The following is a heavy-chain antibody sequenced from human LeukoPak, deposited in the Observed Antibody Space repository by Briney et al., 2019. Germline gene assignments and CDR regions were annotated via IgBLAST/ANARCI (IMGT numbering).Heavy chain of an antibody. Sequence: PGGSLRLSCAASGFTFSNYGIHWVRQAPGKGLEWVAFIRYDGSNKYYADSVKGRFTISRDNSKDTLYLQMNSLRAEDTAVYYCAKDNFDYWGQGTLVTVSS. CDR1: GFTFSNYG. J-gene: IGHJ4*02. V-gene: IGHV3-30*02. CDR2: IRYDGSNK. CDR3: AKDNFDY.